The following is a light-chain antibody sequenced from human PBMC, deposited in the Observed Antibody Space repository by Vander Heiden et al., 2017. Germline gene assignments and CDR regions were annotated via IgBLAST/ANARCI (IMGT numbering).Light chain of an antibody. V-gene: IGLV1-40*01. CDR3: QSYDNSLSV. CDR1: SSNIGAGYD. CDR2: GNS. Sequence: QSVLTQPPSVSGAPGQRVTISCTGSSSNIGAGYDVHWYQQLPGTAPKLLIYGNSNRPSGVPDRFSGSKSGTSASLAITGLQAEDEADYYCQSYDNSLSVFGGGTKLTVL. J-gene: IGLJ3*02.